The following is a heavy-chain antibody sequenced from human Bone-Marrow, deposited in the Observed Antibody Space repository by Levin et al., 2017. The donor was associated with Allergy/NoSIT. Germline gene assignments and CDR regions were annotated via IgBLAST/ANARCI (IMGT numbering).Heavy chain of an antibody. CDR2: IRSSNATI. V-gene: IGHV3-11*01. CDR1: GFTFSDYY. J-gene: IGHJ4*02. D-gene: IGHD3-10*01. Sequence: GGSLRLSCAASGFTFSDYYMSWIRQAPGKGLEWVSYIRSSNATIYYADSVKGRFTISRDNAKNSLYLQMNSLRADDTAVYYCARDYFGSGSRIDYWGQGTLVTVSS. CDR3: ARDYFGSGSRIDY.